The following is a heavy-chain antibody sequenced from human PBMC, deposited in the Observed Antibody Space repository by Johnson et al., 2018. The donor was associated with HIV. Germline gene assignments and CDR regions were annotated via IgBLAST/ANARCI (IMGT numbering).Heavy chain of an antibody. J-gene: IGHJ3*02. Sequence: VQLVESGGGLVKPGGSLRLSCAASGFTFTNAWMTWVRQAPGKGLEWVGRLKSKTDGGTTDYAAPVKGKFSISRDDSKNTLYLQMNSLKTEDTAVYYCSTGFSSWAFDIWGQGTMVTVSS. CDR2: LKSKTDGGTT. CDR3: STGFSSWAFDI. CDR1: GFTFTNAW. D-gene: IGHD6-13*01. V-gene: IGHV3-15*05.